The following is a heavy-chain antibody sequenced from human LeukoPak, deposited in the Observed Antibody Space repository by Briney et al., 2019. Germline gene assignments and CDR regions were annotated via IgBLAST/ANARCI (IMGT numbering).Heavy chain of an antibody. D-gene: IGHD3-16*02. CDR3: ARECDPRLGELSLWFDY. CDR2: MYYSGST. Sequence: SGTLSLTCAVSGGSISSSSYYWGWIRQPPGKGLEWIGSMYYSGSTYYNPSLKSRVTISVDTSKNQFSLKLSSVTAADTAVYYCARECDPRLGELSLWFDYWGQGTLVTVSS. V-gene: IGHV4-39*07. J-gene: IGHJ4*02. CDR1: GGSISSSSYY.